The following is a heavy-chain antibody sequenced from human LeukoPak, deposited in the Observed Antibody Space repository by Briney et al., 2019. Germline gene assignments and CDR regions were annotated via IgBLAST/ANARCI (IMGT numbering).Heavy chain of an antibody. V-gene: IGHV4-39*07. D-gene: IGHD2-2*01. CDR2: IYYSRST. CDR3: ASLQSCSSTSCYPVYYYYYYMDV. CDR1: GGSISSSSYY. Sequence: SETLSLTCTVSGGSISSSSYYWGWIRQPPGKGLEWIGSIYYSRSTYYNPSLKSRVTISVDTSKNQFSLKLSSVTAADTAVYYCASLQSCSSTSCYPVYYYYYYMDVWGKGTTVTVSS. J-gene: IGHJ6*03.